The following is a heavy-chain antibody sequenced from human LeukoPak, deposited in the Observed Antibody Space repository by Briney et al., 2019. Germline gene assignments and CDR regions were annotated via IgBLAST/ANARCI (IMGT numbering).Heavy chain of an antibody. D-gene: IGHD1-26*01. Sequence: SETLSLTCAVYGGSFSGYYWSWIRQPPGKGLEWIGEINHSGSTNYNPSLRSRVTISVDTSKNQFSLKLSSVTAADTAVYYCARMGATVRYDDYWGQGTLSPSPQ. CDR1: GGSFSGYY. CDR2: INHSGST. CDR3: ARMGATVRYDDY. J-gene: IGHJ4*02. V-gene: IGHV4-34*01.